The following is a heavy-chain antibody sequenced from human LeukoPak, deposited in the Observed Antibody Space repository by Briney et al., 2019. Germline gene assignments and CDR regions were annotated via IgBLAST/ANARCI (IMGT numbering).Heavy chain of an antibody. D-gene: IGHD1-26*01. Sequence: ASVKVSCKASGYTFTGYYMHWVRQAPGQGLEWMGRINPNSGGTNYAQKFQGRVTMTRDTSISTAYMELSRLRSDDTAVYYCARPPYSGSYNWFDPWGQGTLVTVSS. CDR3: ARPPYSGSYNWFDP. CDR2: INPNSGGT. J-gene: IGHJ5*02. CDR1: GYTFTGYY. V-gene: IGHV1-2*06.